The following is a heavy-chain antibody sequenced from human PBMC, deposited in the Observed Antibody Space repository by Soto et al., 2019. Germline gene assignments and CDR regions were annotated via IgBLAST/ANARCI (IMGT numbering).Heavy chain of an antibody. J-gene: IGHJ5*02. V-gene: IGHV4-4*02. CDR2: IYHTGTT. D-gene: IGHD2-15*01. CDR3: APLPPRIVVVMTDLPS. Sequence: QLRESGPGLVKPSGTLSLTCFVSGASISSTYWWSWVRQTPGKRLEWIGQIYHTGTTSYNPSLKDRVTISLDKSNTTCSLRLPSMPAADTAVYYCAPLPPRIVVVMTDLPSWGQGTLVTVSS. CDR1: GASISSTYW.